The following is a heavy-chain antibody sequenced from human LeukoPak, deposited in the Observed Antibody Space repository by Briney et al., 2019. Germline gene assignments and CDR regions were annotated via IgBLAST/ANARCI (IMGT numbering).Heavy chain of an antibody. Sequence: VASVKVSCKASGGTFSSYAISWVRQAPGQGLEWMGRIIPIFGIANYAQKFQGRVTITADKSTSTAYVELSSLRSEDTAVYYCARDTVTTYYNWFDPWGQGTLVTVSS. V-gene: IGHV1-69*04. D-gene: IGHD4-17*01. CDR3: ARDTVTTYYNWFDP. CDR2: IIPIFGIA. CDR1: GGTFSSYA. J-gene: IGHJ5*02.